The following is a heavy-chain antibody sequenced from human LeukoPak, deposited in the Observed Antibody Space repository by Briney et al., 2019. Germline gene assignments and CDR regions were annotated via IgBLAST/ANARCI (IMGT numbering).Heavy chain of an antibody. V-gene: IGHV4-61*02. CDR1: GGSISSGSYY. Sequence: SETLSLTCTVSGGSISSGSYYWSWIRQPAGKGLEWIGRIYTSGSTNYNPSLKSRVTISVDTSKNQFSLKLSSVTAADTAVYYCARYSSSWSADQSLFDYWGQGTLVTVSS. D-gene: IGHD6-13*01. CDR3: ARYSSSWSADQSLFDY. CDR2: IYTSGST. J-gene: IGHJ4*02.